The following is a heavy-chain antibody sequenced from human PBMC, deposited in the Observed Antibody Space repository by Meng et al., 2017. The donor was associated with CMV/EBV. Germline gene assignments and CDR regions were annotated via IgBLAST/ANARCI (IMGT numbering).Heavy chain of an antibody. V-gene: IGHV1-69*10. D-gene: IGHD3-3*01. CDR3: AMSITIFGVVTHYYYYYGMDV. CDR2: IIPILGIA. CDR1: GGTFSSYA. J-gene: IGHJ6*02. Sequence: SVPVSCKASGGTFSSYAISWVRQAPGQGLEWMGGIIPILGIANYAQKFQGRVTITADKSTSTAYMELSSLRSEDTAVYYCAMSITIFGVVTHYYYYYGMDVWGQGTTVTVSS.